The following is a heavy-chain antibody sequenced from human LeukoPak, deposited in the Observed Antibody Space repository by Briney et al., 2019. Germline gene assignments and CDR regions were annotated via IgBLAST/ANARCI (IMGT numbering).Heavy chain of an antibody. CDR1: GGSISSSSYY. CDR3: ARYPVLRFRNWFDP. Sequence: SETLSLTCTVSGGSISSSSYYWGWIRQPPGKGLEWIGSIYYSGSTYYNPSLKSRVTISVDTSKNQFSLKPSSVTAADTAVYYCARYPVLRFRNWFDPWGQGTLVTVSS. CDR2: IYYSGST. V-gene: IGHV4-39*01. D-gene: IGHD3-3*01. J-gene: IGHJ5*02.